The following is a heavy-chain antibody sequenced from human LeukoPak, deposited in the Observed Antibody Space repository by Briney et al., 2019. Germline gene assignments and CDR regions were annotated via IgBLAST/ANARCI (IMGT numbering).Heavy chain of an antibody. D-gene: IGHD3-9*01. J-gene: IGHJ4*02. CDR1: GFTFSSYS. V-gene: IGHV3-48*04. CDR3: AKDIYDILTGLDY. CDR2: ISSRSNTI. Sequence: GGSLRLSCAASGFTFSSYSMNWVRQARGKGLEWVSYISSRSNTIYYADSVKGRFTISRDNAKNSLYLQMNSLRAEDTALYYCAKDIYDILTGLDYWGQGTLVTVSS.